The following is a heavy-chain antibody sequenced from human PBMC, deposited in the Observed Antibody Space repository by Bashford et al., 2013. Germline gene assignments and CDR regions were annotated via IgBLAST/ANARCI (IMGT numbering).Heavy chain of an antibody. Sequence: GGSLRLSCAASGISFSNYWMNWVRQAPGKGLEWVANINLGGSVGKCVDPMRGRCTISRDNAQNSLYLHLTNLRVEDTAVYYCGRGAMTLISWGQGALVTVSS. CDR2: INLGGSVG. D-gene: IGHD1-26*01. V-gene: IGHV3-7*01. CDR1: GISFSNYW. CDR3: GRGAMTLIS. J-gene: IGHJ4*02.